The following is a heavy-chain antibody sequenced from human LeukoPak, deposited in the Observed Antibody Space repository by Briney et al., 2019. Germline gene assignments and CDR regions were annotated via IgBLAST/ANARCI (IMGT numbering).Heavy chain of an antibody. CDR2: LYSDGNT. J-gene: IGHJ4*02. V-gene: IGHV3-53*01. D-gene: IGHD1-14*01. Sequence: PGGSLRLSCAASGFTFITNDMTWVRQAPGKGLEWVSVLYSDGNTKYSDSVQGRFTISSDNSKNTLYLEMNSLSPDDTAVYYCARGVEPLAANTLAYWGQGTLVTVSS. CDR1: GFTFITND. CDR3: ARGVEPLAANTLAY.